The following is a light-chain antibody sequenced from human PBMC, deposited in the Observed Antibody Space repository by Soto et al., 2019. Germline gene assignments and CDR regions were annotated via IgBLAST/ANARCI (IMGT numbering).Light chain of an antibody. Sequence: QSALTQPASVSGSPGQSITISCTGTSSDVGGYNFVSWFQQHPGKAPKLMIFDVSNRPSGVSNRFSGSKSDNTAYLTISGLQPDDEADYHCISYTSSSTDVFGTGTKLTVL. J-gene: IGLJ1*01. CDR3: ISYTSSSTDV. V-gene: IGLV2-14*03. CDR1: SSDVGGYNF. CDR2: DVS.